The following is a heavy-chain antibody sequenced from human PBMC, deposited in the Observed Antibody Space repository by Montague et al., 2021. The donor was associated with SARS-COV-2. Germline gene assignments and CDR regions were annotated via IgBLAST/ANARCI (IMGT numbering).Heavy chain of an antibody. CDR1: GLSVSSNY. V-gene: IGHV3-53*01. D-gene: IGHD2-15*01. CDR2: IYSGVNT. J-gene: IGHJ5*02. Sequence: SLRLSCAASGLSVSSNYMTWVRQASGKGLDWVSVIYSGVNTYYADSVRGRFTISRDNSKNILYLQMNRLRVDDTAVYYCARMAGGNVSRPFDLWGQGTLVIVSS. CDR3: ARMAGGNVSRPFDL.